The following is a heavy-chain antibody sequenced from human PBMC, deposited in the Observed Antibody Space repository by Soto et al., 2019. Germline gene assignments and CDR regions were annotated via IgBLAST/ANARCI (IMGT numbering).Heavy chain of an antibody. CDR2: IYYSGST. V-gene: IGHV4-30-4*01. D-gene: IGHD3-22*01. J-gene: IGHJ4*02. CDR1: GGSISSGDYY. CDR3: AVGSSGYYGVTLGY. Sequence: QVQLQESGPGLVKPSQTLSLTCTVSGGSISSGDYYWSWIRQPPGKGLEWIGYIYYSGSTYYNPSLKSRVTIAVETSKTQFALKLSSVTAADTAVYYCAVGSSGYYGVTLGYWGQGTLVTVSS.